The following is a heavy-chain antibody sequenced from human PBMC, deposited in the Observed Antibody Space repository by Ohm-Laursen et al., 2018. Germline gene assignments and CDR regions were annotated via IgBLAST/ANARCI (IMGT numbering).Heavy chain of an antibody. D-gene: IGHD3-16*01. CDR3: TRDGDYVWGRSRFDY. V-gene: IGHV3-49*03. Sequence: RSLRLSCAASGFTFGDYAMSWFRQAPGKGLEWVGFIRSKAYGGTTEYAASVKDRFTISRDDSKSIAYLQMNSLKTEDTAVYYCTRDGDYVWGRSRFDYWGQGTLVTVSS. CDR2: IRSKAYGGTT. J-gene: IGHJ4*02. CDR1: GFTFGDYA.